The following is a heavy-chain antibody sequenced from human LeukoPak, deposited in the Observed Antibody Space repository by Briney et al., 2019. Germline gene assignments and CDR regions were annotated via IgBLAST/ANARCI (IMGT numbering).Heavy chain of an antibody. D-gene: IGHD3-22*01. Sequence: GGSLRLSCAASGFSFSDYGMHWVRQAPGKGLEWVAFIRYDGSNKYYADTVKGRFTISRDNSENTLYLQMNSLRAEDTAVYYCAKRVVITTTDNYYYYMDVWGKGTTVSVSS. CDR1: GFSFSDYG. CDR3: AKRVVITTTDNYYYYMDV. V-gene: IGHV3-30*02. J-gene: IGHJ6*03. CDR2: IRYDGSNK.